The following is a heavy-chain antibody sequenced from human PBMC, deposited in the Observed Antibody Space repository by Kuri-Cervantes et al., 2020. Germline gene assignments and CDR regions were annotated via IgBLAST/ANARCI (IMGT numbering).Heavy chain of an antibody. J-gene: IGHJ4*02. V-gene: IGHV3-33*01. D-gene: IGHD3-22*01. CDR1: GFTFSSYG. Sequence: GGSLRLSCAASGFTFSSYGMHWVRQAPGKGLEWVAVIWYDGSNKYYADSVKGRFTISRDNSKNTLYLQMNSLRAEDTAVHYCARDHRYYDSSGPMAWGFDYWGQGTLVTVSS. CDR2: IWYDGSNK. CDR3: ARDHRYYDSSGPMAWGFDY.